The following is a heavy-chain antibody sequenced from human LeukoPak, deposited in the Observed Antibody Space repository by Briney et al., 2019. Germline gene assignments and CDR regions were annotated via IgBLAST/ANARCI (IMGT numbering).Heavy chain of an antibody. V-gene: IGHV1-18*01. J-gene: IGHJ3*02. CDR3: ARLIEYRTSSRVFDI. CDR1: GYSLTTYG. CDR2: ITTYNGNT. Sequence: ASVKVSCKASGYSLTTYGITWVRQAPGQGLEWMGWITTYNGNTNYARKLQGRVTMTTDTSTNTAYMELGSLRPDDTAVYYCARLIEYRTSSRVFDILGQGTMVNVSS. D-gene: IGHD6-6*01.